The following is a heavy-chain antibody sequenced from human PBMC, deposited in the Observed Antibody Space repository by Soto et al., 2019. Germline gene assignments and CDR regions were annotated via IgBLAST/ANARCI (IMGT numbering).Heavy chain of an antibody. D-gene: IGHD3-22*01. CDR1: GVTFSIYS. J-gene: IGHJ4*02. CDR3: AKGSHYESSGYYYGY. Sequence: PGGSLRLSGASSGVTFSIYSMNWVRQTPGKGLEWVSFISSGGSTIYYADSVKGRFTISRDNAKNTLYLQMNSLRAEDTAVYYCAKGSHYESSGYYYGYWGQGTLVTV. V-gene: IGHV3-48*01. CDR2: ISSGGSTI.